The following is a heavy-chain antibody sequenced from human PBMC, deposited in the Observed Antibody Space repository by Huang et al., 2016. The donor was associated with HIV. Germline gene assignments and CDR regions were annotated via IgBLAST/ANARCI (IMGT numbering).Heavy chain of an antibody. V-gene: IGHV4-39*01. J-gene: IGHJ4*02. CDR1: GGSIKSRNYY. D-gene: IGHD3-22*01. CDR2: ICYSGSP. Sequence: QLQLQESGQGLVKPSDTLSLNCTISGGSIKSRNYYWGWARQAPGKGLEWIGDICYSGSPYYNPSLRSLVSLSVDTSKNQVTLKVNAVIAADTAVYYCARRQGSGYYFYFDYWGRGIPVTVSA. CDR3: ARRQGSGYYFYFDY.